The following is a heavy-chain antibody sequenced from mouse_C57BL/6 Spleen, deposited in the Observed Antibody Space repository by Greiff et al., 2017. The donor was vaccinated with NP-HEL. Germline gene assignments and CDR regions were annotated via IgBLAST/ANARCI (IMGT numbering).Heavy chain of an antibody. J-gene: IGHJ2*01. D-gene: IGHD2-5*01. CDR2: IDPSDSYT. CDR1: GYTFTSYW. Sequence: QVQLQQPGAELVKPGASVKLSCKASGYTFTSYWMQWVKQRPGQGLEWIGEIDPSDSYTNYNQKFKGKATLTVDTSSSTAYMQLSSLTSEDSAVYYCARRLYYSNLYFDYWGQGTTLTVSS. CDR3: ARRLYYSNLYFDY. V-gene: IGHV1-50*01.